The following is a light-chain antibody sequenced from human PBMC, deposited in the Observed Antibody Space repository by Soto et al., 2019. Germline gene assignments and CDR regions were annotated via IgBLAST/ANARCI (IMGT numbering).Light chain of an antibody. J-gene: IGKJ4*01. CDR2: DVS. Sequence: EIVLTQSPATLSLSPGERATLSCRASQSVSSYLACYQQKPGQAPRLLIYDVSNRATGIPARFSGSGSGTDFTLTISSLEAEEFAVYYCQQRSTWPPVVGGGTKVEIK. CDR1: QSVSSY. CDR3: QQRSTWPPV. V-gene: IGKV3-11*01.